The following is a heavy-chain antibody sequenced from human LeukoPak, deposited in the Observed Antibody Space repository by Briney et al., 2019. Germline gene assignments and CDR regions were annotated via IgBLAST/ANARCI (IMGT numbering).Heavy chain of an antibody. CDR1: GYTLTELS. D-gene: IGHD2-2*01. J-gene: IGHJ4*02. Sequence: ASVKVSCKVSGYTLTELSMHWLRQAPGKGLEWMGGFDPEDGETIYAQKFQGRVTMTEDTSTDTAYMELSSLRSEDTAVYYCATRPYCSSTSCLDYWGQGTLVTVSS. CDR3: ATRPYCSSTSCLDY. V-gene: IGHV1-24*01. CDR2: FDPEDGET.